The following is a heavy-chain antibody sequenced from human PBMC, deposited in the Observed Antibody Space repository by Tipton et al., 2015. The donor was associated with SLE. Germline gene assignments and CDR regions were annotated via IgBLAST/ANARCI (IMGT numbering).Heavy chain of an antibody. J-gene: IGHJ4*02. CDR1: GFTFSSYA. D-gene: IGHD3-22*01. Sequence: GSLRLSCAASGFTFSSYAMSWVRQAPGKGLEWVSAISGSGGSTYYADSVKGRFTISRDNSKNTLYLQMNSLRAEDTAVYYCAKSPTGPYDSSGYLDYWGQGTLVTVSS. CDR2: ISGSGGST. CDR3: AKSPTGPYDSSGYLDY. V-gene: IGHV3-23*01.